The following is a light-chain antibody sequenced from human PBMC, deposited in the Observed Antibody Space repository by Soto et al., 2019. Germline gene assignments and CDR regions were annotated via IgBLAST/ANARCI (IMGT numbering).Light chain of an antibody. CDR2: DAS. CDR1: DDITNY. Sequence: IQLTQSPSSLSASVGDRVPVTCRARDDITNYLAWYQQKAGKAPKLLIYDASTLYSGVPSRFSGSGSGTDFTLTISGLQPEDFATYYCQQYNSYSWTFGQGTKVDIK. V-gene: IGKV1-9*01. J-gene: IGKJ1*01. CDR3: QQYNSYSWT.